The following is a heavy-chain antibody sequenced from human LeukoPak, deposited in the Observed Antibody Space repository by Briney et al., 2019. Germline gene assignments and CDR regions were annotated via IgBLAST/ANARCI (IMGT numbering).Heavy chain of an antibody. CDR3: ARRFRREEGITIFGVVPRLGWFDP. V-gene: IGHV6-1*01. CDR2: TYYRSKWYN. Sequence: SQTLSLTCAISGDSVSSNSAAWNWIRQSPSRGLEWLGRTYYRSKWYNDYAVSVKSRITINPDTSKNQFSLQLNSVTPEDTAVYYCARRFRREEGITIFGVVPRLGWFDPWGQGTLVTVSS. D-gene: IGHD3-3*01. J-gene: IGHJ5*02. CDR1: GDSVSSNSAA.